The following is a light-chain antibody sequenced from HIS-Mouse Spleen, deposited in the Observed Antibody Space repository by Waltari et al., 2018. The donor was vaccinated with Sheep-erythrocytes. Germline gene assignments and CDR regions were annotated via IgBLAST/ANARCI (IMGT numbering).Light chain of an antibody. CDR1: QSVSSY. CDR2: DAS. CDR3: QQRSNWYT. Sequence: EIVLTQSPATLSLSPGERATLSCRASQSVSSYLAWYQQKPGQAPRLLIYDASNRATGIPARFSGSVSGTDVTLTISSLEPEDFAVYYCQQRSNWYTFGQGTKLEIK. V-gene: IGKV3-11*01. J-gene: IGKJ2*01.